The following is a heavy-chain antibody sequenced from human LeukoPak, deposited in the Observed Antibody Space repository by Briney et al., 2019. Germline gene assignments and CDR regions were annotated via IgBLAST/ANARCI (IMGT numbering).Heavy chain of an antibody. Sequence: SETLSLTCTVSGGSISSYYWSWIRQPPGKGLEWIGYIYYSGSTNYKPSLKSRVTISVDTSKNQFSLKLSSVTAADTAVYYCARHRGSGSYARGYFDYWGQGTLVTVSS. D-gene: IGHD1-26*01. CDR2: IYYSGST. V-gene: IGHV4-59*08. CDR1: GGSISSYY. J-gene: IGHJ4*02. CDR3: ARHRGSGSYARGYFDY.